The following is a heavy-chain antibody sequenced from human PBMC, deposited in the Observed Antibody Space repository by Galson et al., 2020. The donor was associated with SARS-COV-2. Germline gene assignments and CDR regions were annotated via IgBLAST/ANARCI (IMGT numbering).Heavy chain of an antibody. V-gene: IGHV3-33*01. J-gene: IGHJ4*02. CDR2: IWYDGSNK. D-gene: IGHD3-9*01. CDR3: ARDLYSVLTGYYMDY. CDR1: GFTFSSYG. Sequence: GGSLRLSSAASGFTFSSYGMHWVRQAPGKGLQWVAVIWYDGSNKYYADSVKGRFTISRDNSKNTLYLQMNSLRAEDTAVYYCARDLYSVLTGYYMDYWGQGTLVTVSS.